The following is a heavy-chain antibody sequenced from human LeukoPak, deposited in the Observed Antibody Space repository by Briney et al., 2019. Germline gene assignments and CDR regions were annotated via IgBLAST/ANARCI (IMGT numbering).Heavy chain of an antibody. CDR3: ARKLYYYDSSGYADAFDI. CDR1: GYSLTTYW. CDR2: IYPGDSDT. J-gene: IGHJ3*02. V-gene: IGHV5-51*01. Sequence: GESLKISCQGSGYSLTTYWLLWVRQMPGKGLEWMGIIYPGDSDTRYSPSFQGQVTISADKSISTAYLQWSSLKASDTAMYYCARKLYYYDSSGYADAFDIWGQGTMVTVSS. D-gene: IGHD3-22*01.